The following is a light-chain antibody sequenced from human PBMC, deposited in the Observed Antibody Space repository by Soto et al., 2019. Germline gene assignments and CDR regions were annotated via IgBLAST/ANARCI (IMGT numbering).Light chain of an antibody. CDR3: LLSYSGPLV. CDR2: ETS. Sequence: QAVVTQEPSLTVSPGGTVTLTCGSSTGAVTSGHYPYWFQQKPGQAPRTLIYETSNKHSWTPARFSGSLLGGKAALTLSGAQPEDEAEYYCLLSYSGPLVFGGGTKLTVL. J-gene: IGLJ2*01. V-gene: IGLV7-46*01. CDR1: TGAVTSGHY.